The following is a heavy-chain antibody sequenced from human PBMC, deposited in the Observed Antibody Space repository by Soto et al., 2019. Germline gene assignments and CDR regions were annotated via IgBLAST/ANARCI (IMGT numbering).Heavy chain of an antibody. D-gene: IGHD3-10*01. CDR3: AASATPIGAHYYYYYYMDV. V-gene: IGHV1-58*02. J-gene: IGHJ6*03. CDR2: IVVGSGNT. Sequence: QMQLVQSGPEVKKPGTSVKVSCKASGFTFTSSAMQWVRQARGQRLEWIGWIVVGSGNTNYAQKFQERVTITRDMSTSTAYMELSSLRSEDTAVYYCAASATPIGAHYYYYYYMDVWGKGTTVTVSS. CDR1: GFTFTSSA.